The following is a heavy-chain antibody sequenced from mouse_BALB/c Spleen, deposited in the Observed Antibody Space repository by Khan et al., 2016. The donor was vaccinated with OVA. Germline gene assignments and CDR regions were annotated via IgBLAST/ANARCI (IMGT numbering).Heavy chain of an antibody. CDR1: GYSFTGYF. V-gene: IGHV1-20*02. CDR3: ARTTGSDFDY. Sequence: VQLQQSGPELVQPGASVKISCKASGYSFTGYFMNWVMQSHGKSLEWIGRINPHIGETLYNQKFKDKATLTVAESASTAHMEIRSLAAADSAVDYCARTTGSDFDYCGQGTTLTVSS. CDR2: INPHIGET. J-gene: IGHJ2*01. D-gene: IGHD1-1*01.